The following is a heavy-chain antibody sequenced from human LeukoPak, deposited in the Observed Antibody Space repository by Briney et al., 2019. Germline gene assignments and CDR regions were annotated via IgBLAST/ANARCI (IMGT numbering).Heavy chain of an antibody. D-gene: IGHD3-22*01. CDR3: ARVKPNYYDSSAYGTFDI. V-gene: IGHV1-46*01. CDR2: INPSGGST. CDR1: GYTFTRNY. J-gene: IGHJ3*02. Sequence: AASVKVSCKASGYTFTRNYMHWVRQAPGQGLEWMGIINPSGGSTSYAQKFQGRVTMTRDTSTSTVYMELSSLRSEDTAVYYCARVKPNYYDSSAYGTFDIWGQGTMVTVSS.